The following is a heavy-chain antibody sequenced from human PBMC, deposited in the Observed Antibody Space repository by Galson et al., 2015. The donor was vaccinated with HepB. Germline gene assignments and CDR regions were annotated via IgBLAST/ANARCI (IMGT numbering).Heavy chain of an antibody. CDR2: ISWNSGSI. Sequence: LRLSCAASGFTFDDYAMHWVRQAPGKGLEWVSGISWNSGSIGYADSVKGRFTISRDNAKNSLYLQMNSLRAEDTALYYRAKDEKVGWFDPWGQGTLVTVSS. J-gene: IGHJ5*02. V-gene: IGHV3-9*01. CDR1: GFTFDDYA. CDR3: AKDEKVGWFDP. D-gene: IGHD1-26*01.